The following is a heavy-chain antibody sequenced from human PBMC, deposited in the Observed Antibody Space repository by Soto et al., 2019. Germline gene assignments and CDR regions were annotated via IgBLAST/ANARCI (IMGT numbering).Heavy chain of an antibody. CDR2: ISYDGSNK. J-gene: IGHJ4*02. CDR3: AKVSFASTPYYYDH. V-gene: IGHV3-30*18. Sequence: GGALGLACAASGVTFSSYGMHWVRQAPGKGLEWVAVISYDGSNKYYADSVKGRFTISRDNSKNTLYLQMNSLRAEDTAAYYCAKVSFASTPYYYDHWGQGTLVPVSS. CDR1: GVTFSSYG. D-gene: IGHD2-15*01.